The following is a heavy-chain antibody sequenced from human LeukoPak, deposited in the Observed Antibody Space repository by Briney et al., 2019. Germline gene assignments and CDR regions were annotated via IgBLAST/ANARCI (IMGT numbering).Heavy chain of an antibody. CDR2: VFYSGTT. D-gene: IGHD6-19*01. Sequence: PSETLSLTCTVSGGSITGYYWSWIRQPPWKGLEWIGYVFYSGTTLYNPSLKSRVTISVGTSKTQFSLKLTSVTAADTAMYYCARHITVSYDAFDLWGRGTMVTVSS. J-gene: IGHJ3*01. CDR3: ARHITVSYDAFDL. V-gene: IGHV4-59*08. CDR1: GGSITGYY.